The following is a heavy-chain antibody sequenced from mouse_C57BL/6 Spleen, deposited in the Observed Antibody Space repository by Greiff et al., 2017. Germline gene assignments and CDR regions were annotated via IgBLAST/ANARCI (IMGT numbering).Heavy chain of an antibody. J-gene: IGHJ2*01. CDR3: TGGTAYFDY. Sequence: EVKLMESGGGLVQPGGSMKLSCVASGFTFSNYWMNWVRQSPEKGLEWVAQIRLKSDNYATHYAESVKGRFTISRDDSKSSVSLQMNNLRAEDTGIYYCTGGTAYFDYWGQGTTLTVSS. CDR2: IRLKSDNYAT. D-gene: IGHD3-3*01. CDR1: GFTFSNYW. V-gene: IGHV6-3*01.